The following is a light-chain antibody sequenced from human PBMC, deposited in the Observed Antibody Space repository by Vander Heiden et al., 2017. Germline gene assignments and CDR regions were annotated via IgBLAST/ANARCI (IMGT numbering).Light chain of an antibody. CDR1: QSVLYSSNNKNY. CDR3: QQYYSTPPT. J-gene: IGKJ4*01. Sequence: DIVMNQSPDSLAVSLGERATIHCKSSQSVLYSSNNKNYLAWYQQKPGQPPKLLIYWASTRESGVPDRFSGSGSGTDFTLTISSLQAEDVAVYYCQQYYSTPPTFGGGTKVEIK. CDR2: WAS. V-gene: IGKV4-1*01.